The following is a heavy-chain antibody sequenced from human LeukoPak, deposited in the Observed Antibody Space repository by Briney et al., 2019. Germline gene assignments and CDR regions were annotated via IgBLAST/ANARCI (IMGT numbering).Heavy chain of an antibody. J-gene: IGHJ4*02. CDR1: GFTFSSYW. CDR3: ARNYGGNSGWDY. V-gene: IGHV3-7*01. Sequence: GSLRLSCAASGFTFSSYWMNWARQAPGKGLEWVASINHNGNVNYYVDSVKGRFTISRDNAKNSLYLQMNSLRAEDTAVYYCARNYGGNSGWDYWGQGTLVTVSS. CDR2: INHNGNVN. D-gene: IGHD4-23*01.